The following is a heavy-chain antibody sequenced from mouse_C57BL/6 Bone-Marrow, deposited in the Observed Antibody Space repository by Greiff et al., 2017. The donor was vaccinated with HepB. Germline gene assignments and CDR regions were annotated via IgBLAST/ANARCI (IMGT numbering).Heavy chain of an antibody. CDR1: GYTFTDYY. V-gene: IGHV1-26*01. CDR2: INPNNGGT. CDR3: ASGGSGYGAMDY. D-gene: IGHD3-2*02. Sequence: VQLQQSGPELVKPGASVKISCKASGYTFTDYYMNWVKQSHGKSLEWIGDINPNNGGTSYNQKFKGKATLTVDKSSSTAYMELRSLTSEDSAVYYCASGGSGYGAMDYWGQGTSVTVSS. J-gene: IGHJ4*01.